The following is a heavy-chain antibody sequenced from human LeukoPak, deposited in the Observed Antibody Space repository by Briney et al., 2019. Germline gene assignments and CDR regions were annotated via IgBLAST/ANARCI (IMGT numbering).Heavy chain of an antibody. CDR2: IGASGADT. CDR3: ARRPRDTSGYYLGAFHD. V-gene: IGHV3-23*01. D-gene: IGHD3-22*01. J-gene: IGHJ3*01. Sequence: GGSLRLSCAASGFTFTNYAMTWVRQAPGKGLEWVSVIGASGADTYYSDSVKGRFTVSRDNSQNALFLHMSSLRAEDTAVYFCARRPRDTSGYYLGAFHDWGQGTTVTVSS. CDR1: GFTFTNYA.